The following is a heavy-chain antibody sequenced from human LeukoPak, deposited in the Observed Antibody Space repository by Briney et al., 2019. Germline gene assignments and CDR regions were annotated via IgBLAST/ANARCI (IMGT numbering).Heavy chain of an antibody. V-gene: IGHV4-59*08. Sequence: SETLSLTCIVSGGSISNYHWSWIRQPPGKGLEWIGYIYNSGSTNYNSFLKSRVTISVDTSKNQFSLKLNSVTATDTAVYYCARRSSGWGFFDYWGQGTLVTVSS. CDR2: IYNSGST. CDR3: ARRSSGWGFFDY. D-gene: IGHD6-19*01. CDR1: GGSISNYH. J-gene: IGHJ4*02.